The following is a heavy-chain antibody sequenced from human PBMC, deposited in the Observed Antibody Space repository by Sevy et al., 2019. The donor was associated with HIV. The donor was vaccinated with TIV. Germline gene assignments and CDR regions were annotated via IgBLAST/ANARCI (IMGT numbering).Heavy chain of an antibody. CDR2: ITWDGGRT. D-gene: IGHD3-9*01. CDR3: AKDLGRGDILTGYLNY. CDR1: GFKFDDYA. Sequence: GGSLRLSCTASGFKFDDYAMHWVRQPPGKGLEWVSGITWDGGRTGYADSVKGRFIISRDNTKSSLYLQMNSLRAEDTALYYCAKDLGRGDILTGYLNYWGQGILVTVSS. J-gene: IGHJ4*02. V-gene: IGHV3-9*01.